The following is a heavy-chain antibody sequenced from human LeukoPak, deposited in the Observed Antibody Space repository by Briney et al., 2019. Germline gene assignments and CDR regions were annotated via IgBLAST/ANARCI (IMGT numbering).Heavy chain of an antibody. J-gene: IGHJ2*01. V-gene: IGHV3-30*02. CDR3: AKVHTSSWGFFEV. Sequence: GGSQRLSCAASGFTFKTYGLHWVRQAPGKGLEWVAFIRNDGSTKYYADSVKGRFTISRDNSKNTLYLDMNSLTIEETAVYYCAKVHTSSWGFFEVWGRGAPVTVSS. D-gene: IGHD6-13*01. CDR2: IRNDGSTK. CDR1: GFTFKTYG.